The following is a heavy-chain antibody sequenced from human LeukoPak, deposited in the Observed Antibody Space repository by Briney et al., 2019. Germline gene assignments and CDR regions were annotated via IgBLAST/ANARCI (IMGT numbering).Heavy chain of an antibody. CDR1: GFSFTDYP. D-gene: IGHD3-16*01. J-gene: IGHJ6*02. CDR2: IRTTAEGAKYA. Sequence: GGSLGLSCATSGFSFTDYPMNWVRQAPGKGLEWISNIRTTAEGAKYAYYADSVKGRVTISRDDGKNTLYLHMNSLRDDDTAVYYCARAYALDVWGQGTTVTVSS. V-gene: IGHV3-48*02. CDR3: ARAYALDV.